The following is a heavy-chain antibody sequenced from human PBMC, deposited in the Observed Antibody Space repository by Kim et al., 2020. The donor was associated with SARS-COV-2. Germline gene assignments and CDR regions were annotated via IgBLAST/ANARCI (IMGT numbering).Heavy chain of an antibody. CDR1: GGSISSGGYY. J-gene: IGHJ4*02. V-gene: IGHV4-31*03. CDR3: ARSLGVAPSVDY. D-gene: IGHD3-16*01. CDR2: IYYSGST. Sequence: SETLSLTCTVSGGSISSGGYYWSWIRQHPGKGLEWIGNIYYSGSTYYNPSLKSRVTITVDTSKNQFSLKLSSVTAADKAVYYWARSLGVAPSVDYWGQGTMVTVSS.